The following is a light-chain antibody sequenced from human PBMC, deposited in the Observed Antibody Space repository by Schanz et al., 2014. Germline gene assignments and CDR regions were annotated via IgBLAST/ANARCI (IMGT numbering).Light chain of an antibody. CDR2: GAS. V-gene: IGKV3-20*01. Sequence: EFVLTQSPGTLSLSPGERATLSCRASQSLSKNYLAWYQQKPGQAPRLLIFGASTRATGIPARFSGSGSGTEFTLTISSLQSEDFATYFCQQSHDGVWTFGQGTTVEIK. CDR1: QSLSKNY. J-gene: IGKJ1*01. CDR3: QQSHDGVWT.